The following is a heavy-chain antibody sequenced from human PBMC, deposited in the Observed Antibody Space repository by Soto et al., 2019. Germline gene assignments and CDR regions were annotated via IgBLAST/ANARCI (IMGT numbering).Heavy chain of an antibody. CDR2: ISGSGGST. V-gene: IGHV3-23*01. D-gene: IGHD3-16*01. J-gene: IGHJ6*03. CDR1: GFTFSSYA. Sequence: EVQLLESGGGLVQPGGSLRLSCAASGFTFSSYAMSWVRQAPGKGLEWVSAISGSGGSTYYADSVKGRFTISRDNSQNTLYLQMISLRAEDTAVYYGAKVMTAVFDYYLYMDVWGKGTTVTVSS. CDR3: AKVMTAVFDYYLYMDV.